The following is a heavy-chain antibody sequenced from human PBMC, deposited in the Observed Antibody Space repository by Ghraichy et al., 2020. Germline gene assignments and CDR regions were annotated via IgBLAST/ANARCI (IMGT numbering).Heavy chain of an antibody. D-gene: IGHD2-2*01. CDR1: GGSISSYY. V-gene: IGHV4-59*01. CDR2: IYYSGST. J-gene: IGHJ3*02. Sequence: ESLNISCTVSGGSISSYYWSWIRQPPGKGLEWIGYIYYSGSTNYNPSLKSRVTISVDTSKNQFSLKLSSVTAADTAVYYCARDGGYCSSTSCSDAFDIWGQGTMVTVSS. CDR3: ARDGGYCSSTSCSDAFDI.